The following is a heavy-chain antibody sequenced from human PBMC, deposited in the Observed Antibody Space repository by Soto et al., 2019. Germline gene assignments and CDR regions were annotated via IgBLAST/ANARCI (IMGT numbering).Heavy chain of an antibody. Sequence: PSETLSLTCTVSGGSISSGDYYWSWIRQPPGKGLEWIGYIYYSGSTYYNPSLKSRVTISVDTSKNQFSLKLSSVTAADTAVYYCARLEPRSAWFDPWGQGTLVTV. CDR2: IYYSGST. CDR1: GGSISSGDYY. D-gene: IGHD1-1*01. J-gene: IGHJ5*02. V-gene: IGHV4-30-4*01. CDR3: ARLEPRSAWFDP.